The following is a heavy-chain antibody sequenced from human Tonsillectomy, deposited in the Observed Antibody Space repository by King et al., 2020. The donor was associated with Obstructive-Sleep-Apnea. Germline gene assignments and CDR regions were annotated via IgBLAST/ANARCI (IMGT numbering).Heavy chain of an antibody. V-gene: IGHV3-9*01. CDR3: AKDIDSPVWGGMDV. CDR1: GFPFEHYA. Sequence: VQLVESGGGLVQPGRSLRLSCAASGFPFEHYAMNWVRQAPGKGLEWVSGISWNSCSIGYADSVKGRFTIPRDNAKNSLYPQMNSLRAEETALYYCAKDIDSPVWGGMDVWGQGTTVTVSS. D-gene: IGHD2-8*01. CDR2: ISWNSCSI. J-gene: IGHJ6*02.